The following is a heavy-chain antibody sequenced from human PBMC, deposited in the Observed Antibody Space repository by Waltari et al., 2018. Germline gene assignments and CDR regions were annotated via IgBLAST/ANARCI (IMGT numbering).Heavy chain of an antibody. D-gene: IGHD3-10*01. Sequence: EVQLVQSGAEVKTPGESLKISCQGPGYSFTNYWIGWVRQMPGKGLEWMGIIYPDDSDTRYSPSFQGQVTMSADKFINTAYLQWSSLKVSDTAMYYCARQHYGSFDVWGQGTMVTVSS. CDR3: ARQHYGSFDV. CDR1: GYSFTNYW. V-gene: IGHV5-51*01. CDR2: IYPDDSDT. J-gene: IGHJ3*01.